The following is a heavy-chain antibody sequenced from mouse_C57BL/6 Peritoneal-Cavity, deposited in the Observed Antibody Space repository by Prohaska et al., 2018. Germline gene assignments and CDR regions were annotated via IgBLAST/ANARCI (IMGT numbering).Heavy chain of an antibody. CDR1: GFTFSNYW. CDR3: DDHAMDY. Sequence: EVKLEESGGGLVQPGGSMKLSCVASGFTFSNYWMNWVRQSPEKGIEWVAQIRLTFDKYATQYAEYVKVSFTVSRDDSKSSSYMKIKNIRGEKTRIYYCDDHAMDYWGQGTSVTVSS. CDR2: IRLTFDKYAT. V-gene: IGHV6-3*01. J-gene: IGHJ4*01.